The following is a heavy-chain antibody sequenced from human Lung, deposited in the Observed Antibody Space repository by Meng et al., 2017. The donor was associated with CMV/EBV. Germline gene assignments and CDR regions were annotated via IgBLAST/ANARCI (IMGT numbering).Heavy chain of an antibody. CDR1: GFTFSTYT. Sequence: GEXXKISCTASGFTFSTYTMNWVRQAPGKGLEWVSSISSSRSYIYYADSVKGRFTISRDNAKNSLYLQMNNLRADDTAVYYCARERLYQPLWGDALDIWGQGXMVTVSS. CDR3: ARERLYQPLWGDALDI. V-gene: IGHV3-21*01. J-gene: IGHJ3*02. D-gene: IGHD2-2*01. CDR2: ISSSRSYI.